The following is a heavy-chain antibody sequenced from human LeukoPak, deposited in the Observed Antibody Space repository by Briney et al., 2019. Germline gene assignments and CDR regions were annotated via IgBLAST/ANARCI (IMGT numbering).Heavy chain of an antibody. CDR1: GFTFSSYA. D-gene: IGHD2-15*01. CDR2: INHSGST. CDR3: ARGPLYCSGGSCYSSPWWFDP. Sequence: GSLRLSCAASGFTFSSYAMSWIRQPPGKGLEWIGEINHSGSTNYNPSLKSRVTISVDTSKNQFSLRLSSVTAADTAVYYCARGPLYCSGGSCYSSPWWFDPWGQGTLVTVSS. V-gene: IGHV4-34*01. J-gene: IGHJ5*02.